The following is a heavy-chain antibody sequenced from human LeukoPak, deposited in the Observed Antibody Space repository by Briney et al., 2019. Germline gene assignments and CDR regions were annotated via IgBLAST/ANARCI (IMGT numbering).Heavy chain of an antibody. CDR1: VFTFSSYW. CDR2: INFDGRST. V-gene: IGHV3-74*01. D-gene: IGHD5-24*01. Sequence: LGGSLSLSRAVSVFTFSSYWMHLVRQAPGKGLGVVSGINFDGRSTIYADSLKGRFTISRDNAKTMLHLQMHSVRAEDTPVYYFARALMAVTHRWFDPWGQGTLVTVSS. CDR3: ARALMAVTHRWFDP. J-gene: IGHJ5*02.